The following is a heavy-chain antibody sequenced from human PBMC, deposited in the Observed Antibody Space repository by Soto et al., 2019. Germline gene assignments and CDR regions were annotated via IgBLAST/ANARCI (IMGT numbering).Heavy chain of an antibody. Sequence: PXVSLLLSCAASGFTFSSYAMSWVRQAPGKGLEWVSAISGSGGSTYYADSVKGRFTISRDNSKNTLYLQMNSLRAEDTAVYYCAKGPVNIVVGPFDIWGQGTMVTVSS. CDR1: GFTFSSYA. J-gene: IGHJ3*02. CDR3: AKGPVNIVVGPFDI. D-gene: IGHD2-2*01. CDR2: ISGSGGST. V-gene: IGHV3-23*01.